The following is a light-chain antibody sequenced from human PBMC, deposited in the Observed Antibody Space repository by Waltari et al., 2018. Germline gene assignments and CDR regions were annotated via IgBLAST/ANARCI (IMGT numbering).Light chain of an antibody. J-gene: IGLJ3*02. CDR3: SSFASTTTV. V-gene: IGLV2-14*03. Sequence: QSVVTQPDFVSGSPGQSITISCTVPPTDMKTYNLVSWYQKYPGKAPRLIIYDVSARPSGISIRFSGSKSGNTASLTISGLQAEDEADYYCSSFASTTTVFGGGTKVTVL. CDR2: DVS. CDR1: PTDMKTYNL.